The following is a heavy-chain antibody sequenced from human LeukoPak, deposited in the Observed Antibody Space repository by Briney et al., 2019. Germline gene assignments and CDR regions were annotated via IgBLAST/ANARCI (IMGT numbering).Heavy chain of an antibody. CDR1: GFALSSHW. J-gene: IGHJ4*02. D-gene: IGHD5-18*01. CDR2: VNRDGSET. CDR3: TRDRGHNYGYNFDY. V-gene: IGHV3-7*03. Sequence: HTGGSLRLSCAASGFALSSHWMTWVRQVPGRGPEWVANVNRDGSETYYLDSVKGRFTISRDNARNSLYLQMNSLRAEDTAVYYCTRDRGHNYGYNFDYWGQGTLVTVSS.